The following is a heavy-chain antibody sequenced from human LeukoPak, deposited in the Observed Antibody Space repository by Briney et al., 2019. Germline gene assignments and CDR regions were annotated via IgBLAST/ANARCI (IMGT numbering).Heavy chain of an antibody. D-gene: IGHD1-26*01. Sequence: SETLSLTCAVYGGSFSGYSWSWIRQPPGKGLEWIGEINHSGSTNYNPSLKSRVTISVDTSKNQFSLKLSSVTAADTAVYYCARGPRGSYRHYWGQGTLVTVSS. J-gene: IGHJ4*02. CDR3: ARGPRGSYRHY. CDR1: GGSFSGYS. CDR2: INHSGST. V-gene: IGHV4-34*01.